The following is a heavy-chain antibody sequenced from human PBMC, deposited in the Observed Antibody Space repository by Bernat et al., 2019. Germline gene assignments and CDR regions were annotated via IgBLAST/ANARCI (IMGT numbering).Heavy chain of an antibody. Sequence: QVQLQESGPGLVKPSQTLSLTCTVSGGSISSDGYYWGWIRQPPGKGLEWIGSIYHSGSTYYNPSLKSRVTISVDTSKNQFSLKLSSVTAADTAVYYCARGGDYLWGPTNWFDPWGQGTLVTVSS. V-gene: IGHV4-38-2*02. CDR1: GGSISSDGYY. CDR3: ARGGDYLWGPTNWFDP. CDR2: IYHSGST. D-gene: IGHD4-17*01. J-gene: IGHJ5*02.